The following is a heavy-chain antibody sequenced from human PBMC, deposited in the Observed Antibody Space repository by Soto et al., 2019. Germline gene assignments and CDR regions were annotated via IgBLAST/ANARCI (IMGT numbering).Heavy chain of an antibody. CDR2: IYFSGST. Sequence: QVQLQESGPGLVKPSQTLSLTCTVSGDSISSGDYDWRWIRQPPGKGLEWIGYIYFSGSTYDNPYLQSRVTIAVDTSKNQFSLRLSSVTAADTAVYYCARDARSIVPAARFYGMDVWGQGTTFTVSS. CDR1: GDSISSGDYD. V-gene: IGHV4-30-4*01. CDR3: ARDARSIVPAARFYGMDV. J-gene: IGHJ6*02. D-gene: IGHD2-2*01.